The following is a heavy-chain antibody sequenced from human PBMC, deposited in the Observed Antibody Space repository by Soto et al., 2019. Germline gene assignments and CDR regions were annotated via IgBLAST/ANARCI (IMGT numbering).Heavy chain of an antibody. Sequence: GGSLRLSCAASGFTFSSHAMSWVRQAPGKGLEWVSAISGSGGSTYYADSVKGRFTISRDNSKNTLYLQMNSLRAEDTAVYYCAKDPIRRGIQAPNWFDPWGQGTLVTVSS. D-gene: IGHD6-13*01. CDR1: GFTFSSHA. CDR2: ISGSGGST. J-gene: IGHJ5*02. CDR3: AKDPIRRGIQAPNWFDP. V-gene: IGHV3-23*01.